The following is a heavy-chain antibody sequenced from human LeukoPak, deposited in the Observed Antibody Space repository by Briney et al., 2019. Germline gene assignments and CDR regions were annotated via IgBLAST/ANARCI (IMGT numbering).Heavy chain of an antibody. J-gene: IGHJ4*02. CDR2: ISGSGDST. CDR3: AKDGFKRKYFDIVTMVRGALDY. CDR1: GFTFSNYA. Sequence: PGGSLRLSCAASGFTFSNYAMRWVRQAPGKGLEWVSGISGSGDSTYYADSVKGRFTISRDNSKNTLYLQMNSLRAEDTAVYYCAKDGFKRKYFDIVTMVRGALDYWGQGTLVTVSS. D-gene: IGHD3-10*01. V-gene: IGHV3-23*01.